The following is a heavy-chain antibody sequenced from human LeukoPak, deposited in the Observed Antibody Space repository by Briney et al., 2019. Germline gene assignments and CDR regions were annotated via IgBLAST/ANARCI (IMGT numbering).Heavy chain of an antibody. Sequence: SQTLSLTCTVSGGSISSGGYYWSWIRQHPGKGLEWIGYIYYSGSTYYNPSLKSRVTISVDTSKNQFSLKLCSVTAADTAVYYCARAGGFWSGYYPNWFDPWGQGTLVTVSS. J-gene: IGHJ5*02. CDR1: GGSISSGGYY. CDR3: ARAGGFWSGYYPNWFDP. CDR2: IYYSGST. D-gene: IGHD3-3*01. V-gene: IGHV4-31*03.